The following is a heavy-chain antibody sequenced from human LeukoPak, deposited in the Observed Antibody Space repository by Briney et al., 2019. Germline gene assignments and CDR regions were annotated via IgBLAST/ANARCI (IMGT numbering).Heavy chain of an antibody. CDR1: GYTFTDYY. D-gene: IGHD4-17*01. CDR2: INPNSGGT. Sequence: ASVKVSCKASGYTFTDYYMHWVRQAPGQGLEWMGWINPNSGGTNYAQKFQGRVTMTRDTSISTAYMELTRLRSDDTAVCYCARDNGDYWFDYWGQGTLVTVSS. V-gene: IGHV1-2*02. CDR3: ARDNGDYWFDY. J-gene: IGHJ4*02.